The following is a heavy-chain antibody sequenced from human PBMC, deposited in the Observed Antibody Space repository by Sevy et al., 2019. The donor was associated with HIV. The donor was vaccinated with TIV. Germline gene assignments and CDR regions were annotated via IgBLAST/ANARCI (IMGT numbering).Heavy chain of an antibody. D-gene: IGHD5-18*01. Sequence: SETLSLTCAVYGGSFSGYYWSWIRQPPGKGLEWIGEINHSGSTNYNPSLKSRVTISVDTSKNQFSLKLSSVTAADTALYYCAESGKRGYRYGYWTRIRRWGQGTLVTVSS. CDR1: GGSFSGYY. V-gene: IGHV4-34*01. CDR2: INHSGST. J-gene: IGHJ4*01. CDR3: AESGKRGYRYGYWTRIRR.